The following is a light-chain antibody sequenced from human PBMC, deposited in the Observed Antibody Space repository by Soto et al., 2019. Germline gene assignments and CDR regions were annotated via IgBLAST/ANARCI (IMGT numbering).Light chain of an antibody. CDR1: QSLLQSNGYNY. CDR2: FGS. J-gene: IGKJ1*01. V-gene: IGKV2-28*01. CDR3: MQSQQTPPT. Sequence: DIVMTQSPLSLPVTPGEPASISCSSSQSLLQSNGYNYLDWYLQKPGQSPQLLIFFGSYRASGVPDRFSGSGSGTDFTLKIRSVEAEDVEIYYCMQSQQTPPTFGQGTRVEIK.